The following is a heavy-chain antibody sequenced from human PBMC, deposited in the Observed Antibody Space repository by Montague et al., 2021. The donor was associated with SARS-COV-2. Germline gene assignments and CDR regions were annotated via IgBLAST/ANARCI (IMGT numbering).Heavy chain of an antibody. CDR1: GGSFSGYY. Sequence: SETLSLTCTVYGGSFSGYYWSWIRQPPGKGLEWIGEINHSGSINXNPSLKSRVTISVDTSKNQFSLKLSSVTAADTAVYYCARVPDYYDICGYYFYAFDIWGQGTMVTVSS. CDR3: ARVPDYYDICGYYFYAFDI. CDR2: INHSGSI. J-gene: IGHJ3*02. V-gene: IGHV4-34*01. D-gene: IGHD3-22*01.